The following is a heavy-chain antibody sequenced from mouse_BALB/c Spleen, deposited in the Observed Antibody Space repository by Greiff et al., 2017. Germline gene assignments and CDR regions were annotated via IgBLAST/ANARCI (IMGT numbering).Heavy chain of an antibody. J-gene: IGHJ3*01. CDR1: GFTFSSFG. V-gene: IGHV5-12-2*01. CDR3: AKDFAY. Sequence: EVLLVESGGGLVQPGGSRKLSCAASGFTFSSFGMHWVRQTPEKRLEWVAYISNGGGSTYYPDTVKGRFTISRDNAKNTLYLQMSSLKSEDTAMYYCAKDFAYWGQGTLVTVSA. CDR2: ISNGGGST.